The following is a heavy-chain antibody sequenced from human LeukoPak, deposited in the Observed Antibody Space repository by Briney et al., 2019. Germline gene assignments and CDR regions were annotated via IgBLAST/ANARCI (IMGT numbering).Heavy chain of an antibody. CDR1: GFTFSSYG. V-gene: IGHV3-30*03. CDR3: ARDPEYYDSSGYYLDAFDI. J-gene: IGHJ3*02. Sequence: GRSLRLSCAASGFTFSSYGMHWVRQDPGKGLEWVAVISYDRRNTYYADSVKGRFTISRDNSKNTLYLQMNSLRAEDTAVYYCARDPEYYDSSGYYLDAFDIWGQGTMVTVSS. D-gene: IGHD3-22*01. CDR2: ISYDRRNT.